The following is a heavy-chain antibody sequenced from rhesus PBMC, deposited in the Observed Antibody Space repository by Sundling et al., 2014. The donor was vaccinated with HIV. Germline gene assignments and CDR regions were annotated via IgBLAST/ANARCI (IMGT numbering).Heavy chain of an antibody. CDR1: GGSFSGYY. V-gene: IGHV4-122*02. CDR2: IVRTGDT. CDR3: AREGLNGVDS. J-gene: IGHJ6*01. Sequence: QVQLQESGPGLVKPSETLSLTCVVSGGSFSGYYWGWIRQSPGKGLEWIGYIVRTGDTRTNPSLKSRVTFSMDTSKNQFSLRLNSVTAADTAVYFCAREGLNGVDSWGQGVVVTVSS.